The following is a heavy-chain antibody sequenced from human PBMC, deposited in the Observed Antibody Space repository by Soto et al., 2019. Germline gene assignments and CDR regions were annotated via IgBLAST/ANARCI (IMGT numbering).Heavy chain of an antibody. Sequence: QVQLVESGGGLVKPGGSLRLSCAASGFTFSDYYMSWIRQAPGKGLEWVSYISRSSSYTNYADSVNGRFTISRDNAKNSLYRQMNSLRADDTAAYYCAGGGGSYLPDYWGQGTLVTVSS. V-gene: IGHV3-11*05. CDR3: AGGGGSYLPDY. D-gene: IGHD1-26*01. CDR1: GFTFSDYY. CDR2: ISRSSSYT. J-gene: IGHJ4*02.